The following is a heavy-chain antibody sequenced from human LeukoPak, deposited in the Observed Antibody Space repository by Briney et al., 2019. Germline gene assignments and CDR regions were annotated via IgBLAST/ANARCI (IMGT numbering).Heavy chain of an antibody. J-gene: IGHJ4*02. Sequence: PGRSLRLSCVTSGFTFGDYTMHWVRQVPGKGLEWLSGITWDGGNIDYADSVKGRFTISRDNAKSSLYLQMNSLRNEDMAFYFCAKGCTFHGVAHDTGYFDYWGQGTLVTVSS. V-gene: IGHV3-9*03. CDR1: GFTFGDYT. CDR2: ITWDGGNI. D-gene: IGHD3-3*01. CDR3: AKGCTFHGVAHDTGYFDY.